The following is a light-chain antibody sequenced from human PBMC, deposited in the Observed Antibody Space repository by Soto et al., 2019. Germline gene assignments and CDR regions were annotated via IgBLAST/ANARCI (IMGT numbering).Light chain of an antibody. CDR1: QSISSY. CDR3: KQSYSTPRT. Sequence: DIQMTQSPSSLSASVGDRVTITCRASQSISSYLNWYQQKPGQAPKLLIYAASSLQSGVPSRFSGSGSGTDFTLTISSLQPEDFATYYCKQSYSTPRTFGQGTKLEIK. V-gene: IGKV1-39*01. J-gene: IGKJ2*01. CDR2: AAS.